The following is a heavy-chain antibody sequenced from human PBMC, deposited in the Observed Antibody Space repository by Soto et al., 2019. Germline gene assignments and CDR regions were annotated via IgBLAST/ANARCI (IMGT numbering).Heavy chain of an antibody. CDR2: INHSGST. CDR3: ARLGGYVSVGYYYLWDS. V-gene: IGHV4-34*01. CDR1: GASLSDNY. Sequence: PSETLSLTCAVYGASLSDNYCNWLRQPPGKGLEWIGEINHSGSTNHNLSLRSRVTMSVDASRNQFSLKLTSMTAADTAVYYCARLGGYVSVGYYYLWDSWGQGTLVTVSS. D-gene: IGHD3-22*01. J-gene: IGHJ4*02.